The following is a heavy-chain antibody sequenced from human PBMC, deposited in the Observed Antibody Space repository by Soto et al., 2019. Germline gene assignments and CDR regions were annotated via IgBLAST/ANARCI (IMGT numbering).Heavy chain of an antibody. CDR1: GGSISSGGYY. D-gene: IGHD3-16*01. CDR2: IYYSGST. V-gene: IGHV4-31*03. Sequence: SETLSLTCTVSGGSISSGGYYWSWIRQHPGKGLEWIGYIYYSGSTYYNPSLKSRVTISVDTSKNQFSLKLSSVTAADTAVYYCARSTGGDFDYWGQGTLVTVSS. J-gene: IGHJ4*02. CDR3: ARSTGGDFDY.